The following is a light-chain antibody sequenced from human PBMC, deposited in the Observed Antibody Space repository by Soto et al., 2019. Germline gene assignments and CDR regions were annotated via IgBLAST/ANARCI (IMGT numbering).Light chain of an antibody. Sequence: EIVLTQSPATLSLSPGERATLSCRASQNTSTYLAWYQQKSGQAPRLLVFAASNRATGVPDRFTGSGSGTDCTLTSSKLAPEDFAVYYCEERNNWPRGITVSHGTRLDSK. CDR2: AAS. J-gene: IGKJ5*01. CDR3: EERNNWPRGIT. CDR1: QNTSTY. V-gene: IGKV3-11*01.